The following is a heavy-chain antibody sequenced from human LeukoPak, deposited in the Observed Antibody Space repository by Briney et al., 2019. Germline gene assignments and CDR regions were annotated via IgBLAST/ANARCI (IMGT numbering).Heavy chain of an antibody. J-gene: IGHJ4*02. V-gene: IGHV1-69*13. CDR2: IIPIFGTA. CDR1: GGTFSSYA. D-gene: IGHD2-2*01. CDR3: AREIGGPYQLLSLDY. Sequence: ASVKVSCKASGGTFSSYAISWVRQAPGQGLEWMGGIIPIFGTANYAQKFHGGVTITADESTSTAYMELSSLRSEDTAVYYCAREIGGPYQLLSLDYWGQGTLVTVSS.